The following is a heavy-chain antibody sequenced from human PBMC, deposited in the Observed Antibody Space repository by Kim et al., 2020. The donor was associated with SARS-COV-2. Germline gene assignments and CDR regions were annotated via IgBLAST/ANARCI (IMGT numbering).Heavy chain of an antibody. CDR3: ARDSVGARKTPDAFDI. V-gene: IGHV1-69*13. D-gene: IGHD1-26*01. CDR1: GGTFSSYA. CDR2: IIPIFGTA. Sequence: SVKVSCKASGGTFSSYAISWVRQAPGQGLEWMGGIIPIFGTANYAQKFPGRVTITADESTSTAYMELSSLRSEDTAVYYCARDSVGARKTPDAFDIWGQGTMVTVSS. J-gene: IGHJ3*02.